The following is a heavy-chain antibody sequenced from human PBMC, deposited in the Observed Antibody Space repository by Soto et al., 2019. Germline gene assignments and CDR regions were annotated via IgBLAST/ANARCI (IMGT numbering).Heavy chain of an antibody. D-gene: IGHD3-22*01. CDR1: SGSITSSSFY. Sequence: NPSETLSLSCTVSSGSITSSSFYWGWIRKPPGKGLEWLGSIYYTGSTYYNPSLKSRVTISVDTSKNQFSLKLRSVTAADTAVYYCMLGSGWKDFDYWGQGTLVTVSS. J-gene: IGHJ4*02. CDR2: IYYTGST. CDR3: MLGSGWKDFDY. V-gene: IGHV4-39*01.